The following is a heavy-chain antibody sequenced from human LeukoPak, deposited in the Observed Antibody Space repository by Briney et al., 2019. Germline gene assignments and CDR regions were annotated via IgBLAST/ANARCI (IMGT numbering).Heavy chain of an antibody. V-gene: IGHV3-23*01. D-gene: IGHD2-2*01. CDR1: GFTFSSYA. CDR3: AKGSHCSSTSCPPGGWFDP. Sequence: GGSLRLSCAASGFTFSSYAMSWVRQAPGKGLEWVSAISGSGGSTYSADSVKGRFTISRDNSKNTLYLQMNSLRAEDTAVYYCAKGSHCSSTSCPPGGWFDPWGQGTLVTVSS. CDR2: ISGSGGST. J-gene: IGHJ5*02.